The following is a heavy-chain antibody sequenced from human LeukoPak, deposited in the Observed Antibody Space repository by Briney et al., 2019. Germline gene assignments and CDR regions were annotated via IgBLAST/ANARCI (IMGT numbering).Heavy chain of an antibody. D-gene: IGHD3-10*01. Sequence: GGSLRLSCAASGFTFTSYAINWVRQAPGKGLGWVSAVRGSGANTYYADSVKGRFTISRDNSKNTVYLQMNSLRADDTAVYYCAKGRGSGNRYDFDYWGQGTLVTVSS. CDR2: VRGSGANT. CDR3: AKGRGSGNRYDFDY. J-gene: IGHJ4*02. V-gene: IGHV3-23*01. CDR1: GFTFTSYA.